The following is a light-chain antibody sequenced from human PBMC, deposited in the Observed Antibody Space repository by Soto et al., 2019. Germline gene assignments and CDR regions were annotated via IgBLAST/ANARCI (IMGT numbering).Light chain of an antibody. Sequence: QSALAQPASVSGSLGQSITISCSGSGSDVGNYNLVSWYQQQPGKAPKLIIYEVNKAPSGVSNRFSGSKSGNTASLTISGLQPDDESHYYCCSYAGSSIWVFGGGTKVTVL. CDR3: CSYAGSSIWV. V-gene: IGLV2-23*02. CDR2: EVN. J-gene: IGLJ3*02. CDR1: GSDVGNYNL.